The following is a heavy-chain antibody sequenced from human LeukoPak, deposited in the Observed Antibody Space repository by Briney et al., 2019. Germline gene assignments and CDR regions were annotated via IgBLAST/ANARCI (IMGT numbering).Heavy chain of an antibody. CDR2: ISSSGSTT. V-gene: IGHV3-48*03. Sequence: GGSLRLSCAASGFTFSTYEMNWVRQAPGKGLEWLSYISSSGSTTYYADSVKGRFTISRDNAKNSLYLQMNSLRAEDTAVYFCAKNGDYDGRGFYYFFDYWGRGALVTVSS. J-gene: IGHJ4*02. CDR3: AKNGDYDGRGFYYFFDY. D-gene: IGHD3-22*01. CDR1: GFTFSTYE.